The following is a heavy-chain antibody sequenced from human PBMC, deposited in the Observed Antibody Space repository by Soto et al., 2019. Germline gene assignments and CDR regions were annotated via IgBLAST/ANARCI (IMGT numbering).Heavy chain of an antibody. J-gene: IGHJ4*02. CDR2: VYWDDDK. CDR1: GFSLNSRGVG. CDR3: VQRGPVDETGMGFDF. V-gene: IGHV2-5*02. Sequence: QNTLRESGPALVKPTQTLTLTCTFSGFSLNSRGVGVGWVSQPPGKALEWLAIVYWDDDKRYRPSLRSRLSIRKDTPKNQVVLTLTNTDPVDTATYYCVQRGPVDETGMGFDFWGQGSLVSVSS. D-gene: IGHD3-9*01.